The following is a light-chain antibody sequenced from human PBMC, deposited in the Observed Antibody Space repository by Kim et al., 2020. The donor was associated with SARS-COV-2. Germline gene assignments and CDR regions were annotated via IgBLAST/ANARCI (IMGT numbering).Light chain of an antibody. CDR2: DVS. CDR1: SGDVVGYNY. CDR3: SSYTSSSTYV. V-gene: IGLV2-14*03. J-gene: IGLJ1*01. Sequence: GQSITISFTGTSGDVVGYNYVSWYQQHPGKAPKLIIYDVSHRPSGVSNRFSGSKSGNTASLTISGLQAEDEADYYCSSYTSSSTYVFGTGTKVTVL.